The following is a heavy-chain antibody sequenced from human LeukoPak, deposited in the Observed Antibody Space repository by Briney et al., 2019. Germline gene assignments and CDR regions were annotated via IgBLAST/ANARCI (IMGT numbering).Heavy chain of an antibody. CDR2: ISYDGSNK. V-gene: IGHV3-30*18. CDR1: GFTFSSYG. D-gene: IGHD6-6*01. Sequence: GGSLRLSCVASGFTFSSYGMHWVRQAPGKGLEWVALISYDGSNKYSADSVKGRFTISRDNFKNTLYLLMNSLRAEDTAVYYCAKDLGSSVITARANAAFDVWGQGTMVTVS. J-gene: IGHJ3*01. CDR3: AKDLGSSVITARANAAFDV.